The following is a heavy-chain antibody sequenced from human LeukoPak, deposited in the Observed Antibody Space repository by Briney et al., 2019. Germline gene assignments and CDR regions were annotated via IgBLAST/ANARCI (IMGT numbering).Heavy chain of an antibody. CDR3: LNSGSNYEAVS. J-gene: IGHJ5*02. D-gene: IGHD5-18*01. Sequence: PSETLSLTCTVSGGSISSYYWSWIRQPPGKGLEWIGSIHHTGKTYYNPSLESRVTISVDTSKNQFSLKLSSVSAADTAFYFCLNSGSNYEAVSWGQGTLVTVSS. V-gene: IGHV4-59*04. CDR2: IHHTGKT. CDR1: GGSISSYY.